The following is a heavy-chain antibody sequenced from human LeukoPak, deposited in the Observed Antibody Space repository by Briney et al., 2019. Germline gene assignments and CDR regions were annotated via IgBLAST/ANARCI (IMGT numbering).Heavy chain of an antibody. J-gene: IGHJ3*02. CDR3: ARLTRDWDGFDI. CDR2: IIPIFGTA. D-gene: IGHD2-21*01. V-gene: IGHV1-69*13. Sequence: GASVKVSCKASGGTFSSYAISWVRQAPGQGLEWMGGIIPIFGTANYAQKFQGRVTITADESTSTAYMELSSLRSEDTAVYYCARLTRDWDGFDIWGQGTMVTVSS. CDR1: GGTFSSYA.